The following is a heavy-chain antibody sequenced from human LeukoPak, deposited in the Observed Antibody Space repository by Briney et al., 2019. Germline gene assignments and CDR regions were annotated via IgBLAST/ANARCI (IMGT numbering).Heavy chain of an antibody. D-gene: IGHD4-23*01. Sequence: HTGRSLRLSCAAPGFTFSSYGMHWVRQAPGKGLEWVAVIWYDGSNKYYADSVKGRFTISRDNSKNTLYLQMNSLRAEDTAVYYCARDLAYGGNSLGYFQHWGQGTLVTVSS. CDR1: GFTFSSYG. CDR2: IWYDGSNK. CDR3: ARDLAYGGNSLGYFQH. J-gene: IGHJ1*01. V-gene: IGHV3-33*01.